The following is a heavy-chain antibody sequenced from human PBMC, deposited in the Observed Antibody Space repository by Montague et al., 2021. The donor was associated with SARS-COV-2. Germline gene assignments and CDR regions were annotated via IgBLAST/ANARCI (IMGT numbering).Heavy chain of an antibody. Sequence: SETLSLTCAVYGGSFSGYYWSWIRQPPEKGLEWIGEINHSGSINYNPSLKSRVTISVDTSKNQFSLKLSPVTAADTAVYYCARGSRQWLVRPPHYYYFDYWGQGTLVTVSS. CDR1: GGSFSGYY. D-gene: IGHD6-19*01. V-gene: IGHV4-34*01. CDR3: ARGSRQWLVRPPHYYYFDY. CDR2: INHSGSI. J-gene: IGHJ4*02.